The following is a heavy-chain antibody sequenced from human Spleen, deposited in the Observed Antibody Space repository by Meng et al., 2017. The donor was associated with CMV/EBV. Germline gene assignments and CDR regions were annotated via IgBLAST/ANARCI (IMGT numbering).Heavy chain of an antibody. J-gene: IGHJ4*02. D-gene: IGHD3-10*01. CDR3: ARGGGITMVRGVRHFDY. Sequence: QGQLQQCAAGLLKPSETLSLTCAVYGGSFSGYYWSWIRQPPGKGLEWIGYIYYSGSTYYNPSLKSRVTISVDTSKNQFSLKLSSVTAADTAVYYCARGGGITMVRGVRHFDYWGQGTLVTVSS. CDR2: IYYSGST. CDR1: GGSFSGYY. V-gene: IGHV4-34*01.